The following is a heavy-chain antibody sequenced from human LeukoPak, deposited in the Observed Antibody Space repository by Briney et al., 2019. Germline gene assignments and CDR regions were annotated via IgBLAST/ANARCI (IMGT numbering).Heavy chain of an antibody. V-gene: IGHV3-23*01. D-gene: IGHD4-17*01. CDR3: AKSYDYGDYVGGRQNWYFAL. CDR1: GFTFSNYA. Sequence: PGGSLRLSCAASGFTFSNYAMSWVRQAPGKGLEWVSNISGSGGSTYYADSVEGRFTISRDNSKNTLYLQMNSQRAEDTAVYYCAKSYDYGDYVGGRQNWYFALWGRGTLVTVSS. J-gene: IGHJ2*01. CDR2: ISGSGGST.